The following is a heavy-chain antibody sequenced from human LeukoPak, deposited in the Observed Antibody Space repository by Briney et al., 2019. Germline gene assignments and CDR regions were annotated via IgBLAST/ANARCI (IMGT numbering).Heavy chain of an antibody. CDR2: MNHRGNS. V-gene: IGHV4-34*01. Sequence: PSETLSLTCAVHGMAFTGYYWSWIRQPPGKGLEWIGEMNHRGNSYSNPSFKSRVTISPDTSRKQFSLNLTPVTAADTAFYFCARGSGSYTGAANYWGQGTLVTVSS. J-gene: IGHJ4*02. CDR1: GMAFTGYY. CDR3: ARGSGSYTGAANY. D-gene: IGHD6-19*01.